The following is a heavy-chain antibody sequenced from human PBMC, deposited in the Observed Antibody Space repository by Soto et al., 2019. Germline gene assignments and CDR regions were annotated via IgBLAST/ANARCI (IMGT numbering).Heavy chain of an antibody. Sequence: GFSRRYRALSGYKQSVDPASCRRKATGTERAWGAVIYPDGSTSYADSVRGRFTISRDNSKNTLNLQMNSLRAEDTAVYYCSKAPFSRPPKWFYCTVDSGQGTPVTVS. CDR2: IYPDGST. V-gene: IGHV3-53*01. J-gene: IGHJ6*02. CDR1: GYKQSVDP. D-gene: IGHD3-22*01. CDR3: SKAPFSRPPKWFYCTVD.